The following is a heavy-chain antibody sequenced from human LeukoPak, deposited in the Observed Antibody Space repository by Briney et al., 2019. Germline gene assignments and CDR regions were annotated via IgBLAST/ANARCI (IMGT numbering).Heavy chain of an antibody. V-gene: IGHV3-30-3*01. CDR1: GLTFSSYA. CDR3: TYSGYSYTPFDY. D-gene: IGHD5-18*01. CDR2: ISYDGSNK. J-gene: IGHJ4*02. Sequence: GGSLRLSCAASGLTFSSYAMHWVRQAPGKGLEWVAVISYDGSNKYYADSVKGRFTISRDNSKNTLYLQMNSLRAEDTAVYYSTYSGYSYTPFDYWGQGTLVTVSS.